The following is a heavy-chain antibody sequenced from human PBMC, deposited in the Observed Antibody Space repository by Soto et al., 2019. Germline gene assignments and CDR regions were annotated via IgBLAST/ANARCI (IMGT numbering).Heavy chain of an antibody. Sequence: EVQLLESGGDLVEPGGSLRLSCAASGITLSSYAMSWVRQAPGKGPEWVSGISASGGSTSYADSVKGRFTISRDNPKNTLYRLMNSLRADDTSVYHCAKGQDSGTYRFYFDYWGQGALVTVSS. D-gene: IGHD1-26*01. CDR3: AKGQDSGTYRFYFDY. CDR1: GITLSSYA. CDR2: ISASGGST. V-gene: IGHV3-23*01. J-gene: IGHJ4*02.